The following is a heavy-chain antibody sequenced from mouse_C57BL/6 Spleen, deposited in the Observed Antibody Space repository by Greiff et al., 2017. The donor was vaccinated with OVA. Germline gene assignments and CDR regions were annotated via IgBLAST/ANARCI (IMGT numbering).Heavy chain of an antibody. CDR2: IDPEDGEP. CDR3: APYGSSYDWYFDV. V-gene: IGHV14-2*01. J-gene: IGHJ1*03. CDR1: GFNIKDYY. Sequence: VQLKQSGAELVKPGASVKLSCTASGFNIKDYYMHWVKQRTEPGLEWIGRIDPEDGEPKYAPKFQGKATITADTSSNTAYLQLSSLTSEDTAVYYCAPYGSSYDWYFDVWGTGTTVTVSS. D-gene: IGHD1-1*01.